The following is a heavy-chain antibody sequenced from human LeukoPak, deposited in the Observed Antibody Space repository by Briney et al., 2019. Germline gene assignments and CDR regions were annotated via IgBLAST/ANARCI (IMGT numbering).Heavy chain of an antibody. CDR3: AKAPAARPYFDY. Sequence: PGGSLRLSCAASGFTFSSYAMSWVRQAPGKGLEWDSAISGSGGSTYYADSVKGRFTISRDNSKNTLYLQMNSLRAEDTAVYYCAKAPAARPYFDYWGQGTLVTVSS. CDR2: ISGSGGST. J-gene: IGHJ4*02. D-gene: IGHD6-6*01. V-gene: IGHV3-23*01. CDR1: GFTFSSYA.